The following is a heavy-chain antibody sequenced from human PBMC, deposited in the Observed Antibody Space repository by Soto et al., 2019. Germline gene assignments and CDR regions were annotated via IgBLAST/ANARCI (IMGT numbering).Heavy chain of an antibody. CDR1: GFTFSSCG. CDR2: IWYDGSNK. V-gene: IGHV3-33*01. J-gene: IGHJ3*02. CDR3: ARDLNEDDAFDI. Sequence: GGSLRLSCAASGFTFSSCGMHWVRQAPGKGLEWVAVIWYDGSNKYYADSVKGRFTISRDNSKNTLYLQMNSLRAEDTAVYYCARDLNEDDAFDIWGQGTMVTVSS.